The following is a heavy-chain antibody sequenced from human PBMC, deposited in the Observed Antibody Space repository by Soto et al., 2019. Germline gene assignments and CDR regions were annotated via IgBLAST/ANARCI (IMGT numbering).Heavy chain of an antibody. J-gene: IGHJ4*02. CDR3: ARGTTRIRGLFDY. CDR1: GGSMYTPNW. V-gene: IGHV4-4*02. D-gene: IGHD1-1*01. CDR2: IYHSEST. Sequence: PSETLSLTCAVSGGSMYTPNWWTWVRQTPGKGLQWIGEIYHSESTNYNPSLKSRVTISVDKSKTQFSLNLTSVTAADTAMYYCARGTTRIRGLFDYWGQGILVTGSS.